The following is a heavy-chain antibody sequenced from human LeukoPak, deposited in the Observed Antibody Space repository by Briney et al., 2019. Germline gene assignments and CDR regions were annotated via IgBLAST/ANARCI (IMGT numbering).Heavy chain of an antibody. CDR3: ARGGDYGDLRYFDY. CDR1: GGSINNYY. CDR2: IYYRGST. D-gene: IGHD4-17*01. J-gene: IGHJ4*02. V-gene: IGHV4-59*01. Sequence: PSETPSLTCTVSGGSINNYYWSWIRQPPGKGLEWIGYIYYRGSTNYNPSLKSRVTFSVDTSKNQFSLKLNSVTAADTAVYYCARGGDYGDLRYFDYWGQGTLVTVSP.